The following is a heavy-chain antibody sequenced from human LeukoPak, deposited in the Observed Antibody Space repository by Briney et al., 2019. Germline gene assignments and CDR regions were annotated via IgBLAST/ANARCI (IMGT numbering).Heavy chain of an antibody. CDR1: GFTFSSYA. CDR3: GTIRGQYCSGGSCYGPDY. J-gene: IGHJ4*02. CDR2: ISAGGGST. D-gene: IGHD2-15*01. V-gene: IGHV3-23*01. Sequence: GGSLRLSCAASGFTFSSYAMSWVRQAPGKGLEWVSGISAGGGSTYYADSVKGRFTISRDSSKNILYLQMNSLRAEDTAVYYCGTIRGQYCSGGSCYGPDYWGQGTLVTVSS.